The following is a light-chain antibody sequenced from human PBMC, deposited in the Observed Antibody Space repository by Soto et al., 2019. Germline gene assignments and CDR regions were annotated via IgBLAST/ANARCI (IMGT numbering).Light chain of an antibody. CDR1: QGVSNY. J-gene: IGKJ1*01. V-gene: IGKV1-27*01. CDR3: QKYNSVPRT. CDR2: AAS. Sequence: DIPMAQSPSSLSASVGDRVTITCRASQGVSNYLAWYQQKPGKVPKLLIYAASTLQSGVPSRFSGSGSGTDFTLTISSLQPEDVATYYCQKYNSVPRTFGQGTKVEIK.